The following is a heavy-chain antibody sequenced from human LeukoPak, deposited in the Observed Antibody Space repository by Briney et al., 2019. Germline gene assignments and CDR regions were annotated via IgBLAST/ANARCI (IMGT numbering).Heavy chain of an antibody. V-gene: IGHV4-59*11. CDR3: ARRVRSPPYDYYYYYMDV. D-gene: IGHD1-1*01. J-gene: IGHJ6*03. CDR1: GGSISSHY. Sequence: SETPSLTCTVSGGSISSHYWSWIRQPPGKGLEWIGYIYYSGSTNCNPSLKSRVTISVDTSKNQFSLKLSSVTAADTAVYYCARRVRSPPYDYYYYYMDVWGKGTTVTVSS. CDR2: IYYSGST.